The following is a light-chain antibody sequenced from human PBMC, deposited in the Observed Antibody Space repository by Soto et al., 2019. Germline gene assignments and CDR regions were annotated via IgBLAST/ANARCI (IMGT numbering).Light chain of an antibody. CDR1: QSISSY. CDR2: AAS. V-gene: IGKV1-5*01. Sequence: DIQMTQSPSSLSASVGDRVTITCRASQSISSYLKWYQQKPGKAPKLLIYAASSLQSGVPSRFSGSGSGTEFTLTISSLQPDDFATYYCQQYNSYSITFGQGTRLEIK. CDR3: QQYNSYSIT. J-gene: IGKJ5*01.